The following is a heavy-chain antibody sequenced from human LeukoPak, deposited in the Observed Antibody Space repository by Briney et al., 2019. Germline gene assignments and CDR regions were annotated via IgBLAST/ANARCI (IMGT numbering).Heavy chain of an antibody. CDR3: GSAISGYSSGYIRYYFYMDV. V-gene: IGHV1-69*05. CDR2: XXXXXGPA. CDR1: GGSFSEYA. D-gene: IGHD5-18*01. J-gene: IGHJ6*03. Sequence: ASVKVSCKASGGSFSEYAISWVRQAPGQGPXXXXXXXXXXGPANYAQKFQGRVTITTDEFTSTVYMELSSLRSEDTAVYYCGSAISGYSSGYIRYYFYMDVWGKGTTVTVSS.